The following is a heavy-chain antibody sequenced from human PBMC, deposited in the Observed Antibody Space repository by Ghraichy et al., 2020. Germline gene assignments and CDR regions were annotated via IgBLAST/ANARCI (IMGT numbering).Heavy chain of an antibody. J-gene: IGHJ4*02. CDR1: GGSFSGYY. Sequence: SETLSLTCAVYGGSFSGYYWSWIRQPPGKGLEWIGEINHSGSTNYNPSLKSRVTISVDTSKNQFSLKLSSVTAADTAVYYCARAADDYDSSGYWVLWGQGTLVTVSS. V-gene: IGHV4-34*01. CDR2: INHSGST. D-gene: IGHD3-22*01. CDR3: ARAADDYDSSGYWVL.